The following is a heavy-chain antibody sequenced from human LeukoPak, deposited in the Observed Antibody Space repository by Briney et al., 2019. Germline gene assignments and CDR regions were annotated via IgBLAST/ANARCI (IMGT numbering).Heavy chain of an antibody. J-gene: IGHJ4*02. CDR1: GFTVSSNY. CDR2: IYSGGST. D-gene: IGHD1-7*01. CDR3: AREGGYWNYYFDY. V-gene: IGHV3-66*02. Sequence: GGSLRLSCAASGFTVSSNYMSWVRQAPGKGLEWVSVIYSGGSTYYADSVTGRFTISRDNSKNTLYLQMNSLRAEDTAVYYCAREGGYWNYYFDYWGQGTLVTVSS.